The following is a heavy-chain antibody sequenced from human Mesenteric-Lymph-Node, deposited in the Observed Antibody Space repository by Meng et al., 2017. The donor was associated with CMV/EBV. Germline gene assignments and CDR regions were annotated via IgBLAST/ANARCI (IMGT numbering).Heavy chain of an antibody. CDR2: IRFDGNNA. Sequence: GSLRLSCSASGFTFSGYGMHWVRQAPGKGLEWVAFIRFDGNNAYYADSVKGRFTISRDNSKNTLFLQMNSLRPEDTAVYYCAKDRGYCTSTSCRGFHYYGMDVWGQGTTVTVSS. V-gene: IGHV3-30*02. CDR1: GFTFSGYG. J-gene: IGHJ6*02. CDR3: AKDRGYCTSTSCRGFHYYGMDV. D-gene: IGHD2-2*01.